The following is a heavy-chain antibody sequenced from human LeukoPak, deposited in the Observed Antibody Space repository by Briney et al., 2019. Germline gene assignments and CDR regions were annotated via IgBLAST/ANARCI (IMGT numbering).Heavy chain of an antibody. CDR2: IKEDGSEE. J-gene: IGHJ6*02. CDR1: GXTFSSYW. V-gene: IGHV3-7*05. D-gene: IGHD6-6*01. Sequence: GGSLRLSCAASGXTFSSYWMSWVRQAPGKGLEWVANIKEDGSEEVYVDSVKGLFTISRDNAKNSLFLQLNTLRAEDTAVYYCARDPYSSTWSYGMDVWGQGTTVTVSS. CDR3: ARDPYSSTWSYGMDV.